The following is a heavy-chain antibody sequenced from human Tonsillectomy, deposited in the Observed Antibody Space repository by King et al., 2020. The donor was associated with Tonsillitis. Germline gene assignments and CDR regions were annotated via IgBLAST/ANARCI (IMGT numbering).Heavy chain of an antibody. D-gene: IGHD3-9*01. V-gene: IGHV3-33*08. Sequence: QVQLVESGGGVVQPGRSLRLSCAASGFTFNSYGMHWVRQAPGKGLEWVAVICYDGSDKYYADSVKGRFTISRDNSKNTLYLQMNSLRAEDTAVYYCARDPQILTGLYYYYYYMDVWGKGTTVTVSS. CDR2: ICYDGSDK. CDR3: ARDPQILTGLYYYYYYMDV. CDR1: GFTFNSYG. J-gene: IGHJ6*03.